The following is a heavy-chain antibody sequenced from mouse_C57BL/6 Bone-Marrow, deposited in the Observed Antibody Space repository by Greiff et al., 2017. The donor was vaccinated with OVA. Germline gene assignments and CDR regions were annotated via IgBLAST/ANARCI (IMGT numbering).Heavy chain of an antibody. J-gene: IGHJ1*03. CDR1: GFTFSDYG. Sequence: EVNVVESGGGLVKPGGSLKLSCAASGFTFSDYGMHWVRQAPEKGLEWVAYISSGSSTIYYADTVKGRFTISRDNAKNTLFLQMTSLRSEETAVYYCARSYCGSSRYFDVWGTGTTVTVSS. CDR3: ARSYCGSSRYFDV. V-gene: IGHV5-17*01. CDR2: ISSGSSTI. D-gene: IGHD1-1*01.